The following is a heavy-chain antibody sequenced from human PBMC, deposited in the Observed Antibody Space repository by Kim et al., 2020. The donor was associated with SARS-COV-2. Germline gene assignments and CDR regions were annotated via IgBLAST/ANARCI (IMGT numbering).Heavy chain of an antibody. J-gene: IGHJ6*02. Sequence: RYRPAFQGQVTISPDKSISTAYLQWSSLKASDTAMYYCARREGRDYGMDVWGQGTTVTVSS. V-gene: IGHV5-51*01. CDR3: ARREGRDYGMDV.